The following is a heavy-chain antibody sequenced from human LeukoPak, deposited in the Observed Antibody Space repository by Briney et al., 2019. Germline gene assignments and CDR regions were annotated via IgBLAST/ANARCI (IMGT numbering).Heavy chain of an antibody. V-gene: IGHV4-34*01. D-gene: IGHD2-15*01. CDR2: INHSGST. Sequence: SETLSLTCAVYGGSFSCYYWSWIRQPPGKGLEWSGEINHSGSTNYNPSLKSRVTISVDASKNQFSLKLSSVTAADTAVYYCPRGSVLGHCSGGSCYTIRPFDYWGQGALVTVSS. CDR3: PRGSVLGHCSGGSCYTIRPFDY. J-gene: IGHJ4*02. CDR1: GGSFSCYY.